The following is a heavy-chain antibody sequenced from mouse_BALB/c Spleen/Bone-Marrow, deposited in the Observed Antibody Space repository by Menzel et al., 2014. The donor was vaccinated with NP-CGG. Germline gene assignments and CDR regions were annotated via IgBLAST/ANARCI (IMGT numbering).Heavy chain of an antibody. Sequence: QVQLKDSGPELVRPGVSVKISCKGSGYTFTDXAXHWVKQSHAKSLEWIGVISTYSGNTNYNQKFKGKATMTVDKSSSTAYMELARLTSEDSAIYYCASPIYYGNYEGFAYWGQGTLVTVSA. CDR1: GYTFTDXA. D-gene: IGHD2-1*01. J-gene: IGHJ3*01. CDR2: ISTYSGNT. V-gene: IGHV1-67*01. CDR3: ASPIYYGNYEGFAY.